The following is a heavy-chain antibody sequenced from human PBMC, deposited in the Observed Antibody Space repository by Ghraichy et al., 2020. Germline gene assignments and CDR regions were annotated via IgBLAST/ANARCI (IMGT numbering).Heavy chain of an antibody. J-gene: IGHJ4*02. CDR3: ARRVDY. CDR2: IYYSGST. CDR1: GGSISSSSYY. V-gene: IGHV4-39*01. Sequence: ESLNISCTVSGGSISSSSYYWGWIRQPPGKGLEWIGSIYYSGSTYYNPSLKSRVTISVDTSKNQFSLKLSSVTAADTAVYYCARRVDYWGQGTLVTVSS.